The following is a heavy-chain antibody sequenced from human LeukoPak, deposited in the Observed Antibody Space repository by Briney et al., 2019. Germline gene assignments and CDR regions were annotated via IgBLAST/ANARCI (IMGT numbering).Heavy chain of an antibody. Sequence: GASVKVSCKASGYTFTGYYMHWVRQAPGQGLEWMGRINPNSGGTNYAQKFQGRVTMTRDTSISTAYMELSRLRSDDTAVYYCARALAPYYYGSGSYSWFDPWGQGTLVTVSS. J-gene: IGHJ5*02. D-gene: IGHD3-10*01. CDR3: ARALAPYYYGSGSYSWFDP. CDR1: GYTFTGYY. CDR2: INPNSGGT. V-gene: IGHV1-2*02.